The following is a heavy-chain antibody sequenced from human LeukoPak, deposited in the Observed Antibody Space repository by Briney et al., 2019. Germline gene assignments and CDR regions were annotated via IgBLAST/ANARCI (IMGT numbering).Heavy chain of an antibody. CDR2: INHSGST. J-gene: IGHJ5*02. V-gene: IGHV4-34*01. D-gene: IGHD3-22*01. CDR1: GGSFSCYY. CDR3: ARGRDYYDSSGYYNWFDP. Sequence: PSETLSLTCAVYGGSFSCYYWSWIPQPPGKGLEWIGEINHSGSTNYNPSLKSRVTISVDTSKNQFSLKLSSVTAADTAVYYCARGRDYYDSSGYYNWFDPWGQGTLVTVSS.